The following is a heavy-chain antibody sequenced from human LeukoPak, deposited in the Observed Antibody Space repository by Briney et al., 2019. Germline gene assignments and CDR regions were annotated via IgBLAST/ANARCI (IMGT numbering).Heavy chain of an antibody. CDR2: IKQDGSEK. CDR3: ARDHQKAMSDAFDI. J-gene: IGHJ3*02. CDR1: GFTLSTHV. D-gene: IGHD2-2*01. Sequence: PGGSLRLSCAASGFTLSTHVMHWVRQAPGKGLEWVANIKQDGSEKYYVDSVKGRFTISRDNAKNSLYLQMNSLRAEDTAVYYCARDHQKAMSDAFDIWGQGTMVTVSS. V-gene: IGHV3-7*01.